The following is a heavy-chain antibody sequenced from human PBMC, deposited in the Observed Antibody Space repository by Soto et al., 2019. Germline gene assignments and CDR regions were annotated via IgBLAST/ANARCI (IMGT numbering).Heavy chain of an antibody. CDR1: GYSFTSYD. CDR3: ARGWSLYDILTGYYNLYYYYGMDV. CDR2: MNPNSGNT. J-gene: IGHJ6*02. V-gene: IGHV1-8*01. Sequence: XAVKVSYNAAGYSFTSYDINWVRQATGQGLEWMGWMNPNSGNTGYAQKFQGRVTMTRNTSISTAYMELSSLRSEDTAVYYCARGWSLYDILTGYYNLYYYYGMDVWGQGTTVTVSS. D-gene: IGHD3-9*01.